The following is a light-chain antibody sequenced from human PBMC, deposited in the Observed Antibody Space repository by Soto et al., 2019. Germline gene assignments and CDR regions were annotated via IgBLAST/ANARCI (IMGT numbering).Light chain of an antibody. CDR2: AAS. J-gene: IGKJ4*01. CDR1: QNIDNF. V-gene: IGKV1D-16*01. Sequence: IQMTQSPPSLSASIGDRVTITCRASQNIDNFLGWYQQKSGMAPKSLIYAASSLQDDVPPRFSGSGSGTHFTLTITNLQPEDVATYICQQYLDYPTFGGGTKV. CDR3: QQYLDYPT.